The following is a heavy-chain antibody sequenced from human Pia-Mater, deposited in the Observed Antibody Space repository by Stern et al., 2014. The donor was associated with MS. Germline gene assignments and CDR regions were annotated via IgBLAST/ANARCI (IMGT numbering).Heavy chain of an antibody. J-gene: IGHJ4*02. CDR2: INGGPGTT. V-gene: IGHV1-3*01. D-gene: IGHD4-11*01. CDR1: GYNFIDHA. CDR3: ARQPDYSDFLDF. Sequence: DQLVESGAEVKKPGASMTISCKTSGYNFIDHAIHWVRQAPGQRLEWMGWINGGPGTTKYSQKFQGRVSFTRDKAASAAYMDLSSXXXDDTAVYYCARQPDYSDFLDFWGQGTLVTVSS.